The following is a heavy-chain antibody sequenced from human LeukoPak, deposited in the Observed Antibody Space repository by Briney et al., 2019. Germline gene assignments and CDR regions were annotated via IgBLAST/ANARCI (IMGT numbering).Heavy chain of an antibody. D-gene: IGHD3-22*01. CDR1: GYTFTSYY. J-gene: IGHJ4*02. CDR3: ARVRDYYDSSDYSDY. V-gene: IGHV1-18*04. CDR2: ISAYNGNT. Sequence: ASVKVSCKASGYTFTSYYISWVRQAPGQGLEWMGWISAYNGNTNYVQKFQGRVTMTIDISTTTAYMELRSLTSDDTAVYYCARVRDYYDSSDYSDYWGQGTLVTVSS.